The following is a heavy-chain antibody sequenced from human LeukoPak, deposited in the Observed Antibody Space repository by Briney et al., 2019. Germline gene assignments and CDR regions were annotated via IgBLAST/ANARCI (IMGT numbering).Heavy chain of an antibody. CDR3: ARPAYYGSGSYYSRNWFDP. D-gene: IGHD3-10*01. CDR2: INHSGST. J-gene: IGHJ5*02. CDR1: GGSISSSTYY. V-gene: IGHV4-39*07. Sequence: SETLSLTCTVSGGSISSSTYYWGWIRQPPGKGLEWIGEINHSGSTNYNPSLKSRVTISVDTSKNQFSLKLSSVTAADTAVYYCARPAYYGSGSYYSRNWFDPWGQGTLVTVSS.